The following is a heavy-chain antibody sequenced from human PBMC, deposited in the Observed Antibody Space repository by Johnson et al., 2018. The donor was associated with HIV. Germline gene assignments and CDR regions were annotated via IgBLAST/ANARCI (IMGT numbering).Heavy chain of an antibody. V-gene: IGHV3-7*03. CDR1: GFTFSRYW. Sequence: EVQLVESGGGLVQPGGSLRLSCAASGFTFSRYWMSWVRQAPGKGLEWVANINQDGSEMYYVDSVKGRFTISRDNANNSLYVQINSLRAEDTAVYYCARGRGALDIWGQGTMVTVSS. D-gene: IGHD3-16*01. J-gene: IGHJ3*02. CDR3: ARGRGALDI. CDR2: INQDGSEM.